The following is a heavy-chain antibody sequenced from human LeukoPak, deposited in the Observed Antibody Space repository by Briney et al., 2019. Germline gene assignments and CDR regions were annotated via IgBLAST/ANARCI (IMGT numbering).Heavy chain of an antibody. CDR3: ARFEGIAAAGTSGYFDY. Sequence: PSQTLSLTCTVSGGSISSGSYCWSWIRQPAGKGLEWIGHIHISGNTNYNPSLKSRVTISVDTSKNQFSLKLSSVTAADTAVYYCARFEGIAAAGTSGYFDYWGQGTLVTVSS. D-gene: IGHD6-13*01. J-gene: IGHJ4*02. CDR1: GGSISSGSYC. CDR2: IHISGNT. V-gene: IGHV4-61*09.